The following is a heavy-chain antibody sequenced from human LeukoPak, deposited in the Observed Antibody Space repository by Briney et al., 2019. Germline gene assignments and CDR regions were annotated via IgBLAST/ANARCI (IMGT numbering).Heavy chain of an antibody. CDR2: IYHSGST. CDR1: GYSISSGYY. Sequence: SETLSLTCTVSGYSISSGYYWGWIRQPPGKGLEWIGSIYHSGSTYYNPSLKSRVTISVDTSKNQFSLELSSVTAADTAVYYCARAPTVTNAFDIWGQGTMVTVSS. CDR3: ARAPTVTNAFDI. D-gene: IGHD4-17*01. J-gene: IGHJ3*02. V-gene: IGHV4-38-2*02.